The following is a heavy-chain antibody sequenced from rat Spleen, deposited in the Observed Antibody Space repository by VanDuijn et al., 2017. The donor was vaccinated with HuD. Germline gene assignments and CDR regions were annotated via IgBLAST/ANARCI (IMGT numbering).Heavy chain of an antibody. CDR3: VRVPYYFSGDPNFMDA. D-gene: IGHD1-1*01. CDR1: GFSLTSYH. V-gene: IGHV2-43*01. J-gene: IGHJ4*01. CDR2: IWTGGTT. Sequence: QVQLRESGPGLVQPSQTLSLTCTVSGFSLTSYHVTWVRQPPGKGLEWMGVIWTGGTTLYNSLLKSRLSIRRDTSKSQVFLKMSSLQAEDTATYYFVRVPYYFSGDPNFMDAWGQGVSVTVSS.